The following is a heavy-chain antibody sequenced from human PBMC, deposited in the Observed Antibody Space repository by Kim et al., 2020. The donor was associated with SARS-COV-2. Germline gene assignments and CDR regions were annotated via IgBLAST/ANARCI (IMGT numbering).Heavy chain of an antibody. CDR3: AKGLSSSSTREFDY. J-gene: IGHJ4*02. V-gene: IGHV3-23*01. CDR2: ISTHGSLT. Sequence: GGSLTLSCAASGFTFANYGMSWVRQAPGKGLERVSVISTHGSLTYYSDSVKGRFTISRDNSENMLFLQMNSLRAEDTAVYYCAKGLSSSSTREFDYWGQGTLVTVSS. CDR1: GFTFANYG. D-gene: IGHD6-6*01.